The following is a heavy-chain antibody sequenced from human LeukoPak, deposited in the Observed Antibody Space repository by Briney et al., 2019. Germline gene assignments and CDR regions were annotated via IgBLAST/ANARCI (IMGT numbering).Heavy chain of an antibody. V-gene: IGHV4-34*01. CDR1: GGSFSGYY. Sequence: SETLSLTCAVYGGSFSGYYWSWIRQPPGRGLEWIGEINHSGSTNYNPSHKSRVTISVDTSKNQFSLKLSSVTAADTAVYYCARVRYYGSGSPDYWGQGTLVTVSS. J-gene: IGHJ4*02. CDR2: INHSGST. D-gene: IGHD3-10*01. CDR3: ARVRYYGSGSPDY.